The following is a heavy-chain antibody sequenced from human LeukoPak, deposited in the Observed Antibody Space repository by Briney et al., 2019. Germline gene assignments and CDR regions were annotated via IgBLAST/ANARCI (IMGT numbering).Heavy chain of an antibody. CDR1: GGSISSYY. CDR2: IYYSGST. Sequence: KPSETLSLTCTVSGGSISSYYWSWIRQPPGKGLEWIGYIYYSGSTNYNPSLKSRVTISVDTSKNQFSLKLSSVTAADTAVYYCARDRGYGDYDYWGQGTLVTVSS. CDR3: ARDRGYGDYDY. D-gene: IGHD4-17*01. V-gene: IGHV4-59*12. J-gene: IGHJ4*02.